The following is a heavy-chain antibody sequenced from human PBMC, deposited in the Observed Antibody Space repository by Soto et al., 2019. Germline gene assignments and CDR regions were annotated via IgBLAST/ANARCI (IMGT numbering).Heavy chain of an antibody. CDR1: GGTFSSYA. CDR3: ARDFEAEVTASSPPDAFDI. Sequence: QVQLVQSGAVKKTPASSVKFSCKASGGTFSSYAISWLRQAPGQGLEWMGGIIPIFGTANYAQKFEGRVTITADESTSTAYMELSSLRSEDTAVYYCARDFEAEVTASSPPDAFDIWGQGTMVTVSS. CDR2: IIPIFGTA. V-gene: IGHV1-69*01. J-gene: IGHJ3*02. D-gene: IGHD2-21*02.